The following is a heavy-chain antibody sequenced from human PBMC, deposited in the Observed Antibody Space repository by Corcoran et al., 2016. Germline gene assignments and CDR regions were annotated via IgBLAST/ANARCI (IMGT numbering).Heavy chain of an antibody. V-gene: IGHV1-46*01. CDR3: ARDGSGSSSGYSGRY. Sequence: QVQLVQSGAEVKKPGASVKVSCKASGDTFTSYYMHWVRQAPGHGLEWMGIVNPSDGSTSYAQKFQGRVTMTWDTSTSTLDMELSSLGSEDTAVYYCARDGSGSSSGYSGRYWGHGTLVTVSS. CDR2: VNPSDGST. CDR1: GDTFTSYY. D-gene: IGHD6-13*01. J-gene: IGHJ4*01.